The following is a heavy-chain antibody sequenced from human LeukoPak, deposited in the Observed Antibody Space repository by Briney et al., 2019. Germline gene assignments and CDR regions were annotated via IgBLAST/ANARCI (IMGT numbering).Heavy chain of an antibody. V-gene: IGHV3-43D*03. CDR2: ISWDGGST. D-gene: IGHD5-12*01. Sequence: GGSLRLSCAASGFTFDDYAMHWVRQAPGKGLEWVSLISWDGGSTYYADSVKGRFTISRDNSKNSLYLQMNSLRAEDTAVYYCAKDLSGYGTGYFDLWGRGTLVTVSS. CDR1: GFTFDDYA. J-gene: IGHJ2*01. CDR3: AKDLSGYGTGYFDL.